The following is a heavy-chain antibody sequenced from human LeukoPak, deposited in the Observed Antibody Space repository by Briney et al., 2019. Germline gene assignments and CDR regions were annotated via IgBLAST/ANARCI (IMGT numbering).Heavy chain of an antibody. CDR3: AKGKSLPHYYYYGMDV. CDR2: IGGSGDTT. V-gene: IGHV3-23*01. CDR1: GFTFSTSA. J-gene: IGHJ6*02. Sequence: GGSLRLSCAASGFTFSTSAMNWVRQAPGKGLEWVSVIGGSGDTTYYADSVRGRFTISRDNFKNTLYLQMNSLTAEDTAIYYCAKGKSLPHYYYYGMDVWGQGTTVTATS.